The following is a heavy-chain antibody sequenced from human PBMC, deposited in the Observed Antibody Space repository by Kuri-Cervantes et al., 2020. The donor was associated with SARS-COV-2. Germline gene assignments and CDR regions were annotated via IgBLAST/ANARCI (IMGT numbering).Heavy chain of an antibody. Sequence: ASVKVSCKASGYNFISYGISWVRQAPGHGPEWMGWISAYNGNTNYAQKLQGRVTMTTDTSTSTAYMELRSLRSDDTAVYYCARQTGYYQNWFDPWGQGTLVTVSS. CDR1: GYNFISYG. J-gene: IGHJ5*02. CDR2: ISAYNGNT. CDR3: ARQTGYYQNWFDP. D-gene: IGHD3-9*01. V-gene: IGHV1-18*01.